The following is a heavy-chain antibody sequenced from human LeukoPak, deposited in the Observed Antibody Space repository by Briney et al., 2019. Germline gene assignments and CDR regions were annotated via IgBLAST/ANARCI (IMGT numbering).Heavy chain of an antibody. CDR1: GYTFTSYG. CDR2: ISAYNGNT. V-gene: IGHV1-18*01. D-gene: IGHD3-10*01. CDR3: AREQYYYGSGSYYSD. J-gene: IGHJ4*02. Sequence: RASVKVSCKASGYTFTSYGISWVRQAPGQGLEWMGRISAYNGNTNYAQKLQGRVTMTTDTSTSTAYMELRSLRSDDTAVYYCAREQYYYGSGSYYSDWGQGTLVTVSS.